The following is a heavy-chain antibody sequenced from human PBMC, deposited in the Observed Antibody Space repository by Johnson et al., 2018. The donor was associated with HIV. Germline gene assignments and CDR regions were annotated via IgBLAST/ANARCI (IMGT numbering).Heavy chain of an antibody. V-gene: IGHV3-20*04. D-gene: IGHD3-16*02. CDR2: INWNGSST. J-gene: IGHJ3*02. CDR1: GFTFGDYA. Sequence: VQLVESGGGVVQPGRSLRLSCTASGFTFGDYAMSWVRQAPGKGLEWVSGINWNGSSTDYADSVKGRFTISRDNAKNSLYLQMNSLRAEDTALYYCARASYVWGSYRYTGVCGAFDIWGQGTMVTVSS. CDR3: ARASYVWGSYRYTGVCGAFDI.